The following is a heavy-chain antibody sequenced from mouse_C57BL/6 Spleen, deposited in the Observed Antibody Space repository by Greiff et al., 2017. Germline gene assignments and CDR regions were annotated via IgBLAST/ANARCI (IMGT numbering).Heavy chain of an antibody. CDR3: AREPITTVVAGFAY. CDR2: INPYNGDT. D-gene: IGHD1-1*01. Sequence: EVQLQQSGPELVKPGDSVKISCKASGYSFTGYFMNWVMQSHGKSLEWIGRINPYNGDTFYNQKFKGKATLTVDKSSSTAHMELRSLTSEDSAVYYCAREPITTVVAGFAYWGQGTLVTVSA. J-gene: IGHJ3*01. V-gene: IGHV1-20*01. CDR1: GYSFTGYF.